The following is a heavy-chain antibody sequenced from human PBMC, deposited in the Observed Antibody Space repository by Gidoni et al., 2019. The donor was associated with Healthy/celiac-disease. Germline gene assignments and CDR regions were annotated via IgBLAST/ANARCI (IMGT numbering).Heavy chain of an antibody. V-gene: IGHV3-30-3*01. Sequence: QVQLVESRGGVVQPGRSLRLSCAASGFTFSSYAMHWVRQAPGKGLEWVAVISYDGSNKYYADSVKGRFTISRDNSKNTLYLQMNSLRAEDTAVYYCARAGTNDAFDIWGQGTMVTVSS. J-gene: IGHJ3*02. CDR3: ARAGTNDAFDI. CDR2: ISYDGSNK. CDR1: GFTFSSYA. D-gene: IGHD6-13*01.